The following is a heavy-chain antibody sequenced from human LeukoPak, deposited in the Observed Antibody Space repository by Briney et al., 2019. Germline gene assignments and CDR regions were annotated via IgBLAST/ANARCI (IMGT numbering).Heavy chain of an antibody. D-gene: IGHD3-10*01. CDR2: ISSNGGST. CDR3: ARVRYYYGSGSKRGAFDI. V-gene: IGHV3-64*01. Sequence: GGSLRLSCAASGFTFSSYAMHWVRQAPGKGLEYVSAISSNGGSTYYANSVKGRFTISRDNSKNTLYLQMGSLRAEDMAVYYCARVRYYYGSGSKRGAFDIWGQGTMVTVSS. CDR1: GFTFSSYA. J-gene: IGHJ3*02.